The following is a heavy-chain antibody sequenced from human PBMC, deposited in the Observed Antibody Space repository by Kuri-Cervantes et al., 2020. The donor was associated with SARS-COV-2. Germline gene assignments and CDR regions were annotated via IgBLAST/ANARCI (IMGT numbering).Heavy chain of an antibody. CDR1: LLTFDNYA. Sequence: AASLLTFDNYAFHWVRQVPGKGLEWVALINWDGAETYYRDSVRGRFTISRDNAKNSLYLQMNSLRAEDTALYYCARVDGGWYGGEYYFDYWGQGTLVTVSS. CDR3: ARVDGGWYGGEYYFDY. J-gene: IGHJ4*02. D-gene: IGHD6-19*01. CDR2: INWDGAET. V-gene: IGHV3-43D*03.